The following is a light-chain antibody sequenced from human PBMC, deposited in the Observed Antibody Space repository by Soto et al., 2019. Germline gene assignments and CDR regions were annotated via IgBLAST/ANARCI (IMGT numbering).Light chain of an antibody. CDR3: SSYTSSSTLV. J-gene: IGLJ1*01. CDR1: SSDVGGYNY. Sequence: QSVLTQPASVSGSAGQSITISCTGTSSDVGGYNYVSWYQQHPGKAPKLMIYEVSNRPSRVSNRFSGSKSSNTASLTISGLQAEDEADYYCSSYTSSSTLVFGTGTKVTVL. CDR2: EVS. V-gene: IGLV2-14*01.